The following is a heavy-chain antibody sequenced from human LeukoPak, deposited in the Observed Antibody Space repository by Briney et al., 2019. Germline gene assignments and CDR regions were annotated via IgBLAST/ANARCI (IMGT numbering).Heavy chain of an antibody. CDR1: AFTFSSYS. D-gene: IGHD3-3*01. Sequence: GGSLRLSCEASAFTFSSYSMNWVRQAPGKGQEWVSSISSSSSYIYAADSVRGRCTISRDNAKNSLYLQMNSLRAEDTAVYYCARVPPRAIFGVVYGWGQGTLVTVSS. CDR2: ISSSSSYI. V-gene: IGHV3-21*01. J-gene: IGHJ4*02. CDR3: ARVPPRAIFGVVYG.